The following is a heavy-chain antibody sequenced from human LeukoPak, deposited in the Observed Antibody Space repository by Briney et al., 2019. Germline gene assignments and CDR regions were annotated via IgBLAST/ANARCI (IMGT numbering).Heavy chain of an antibody. Sequence: GGSLRLSCAASGFTFSDYYMSWIRQAPGKGLEWVAFIRYDGNDKYYSGSVEGRFTISRDNAKNTLYLQMNSLRVEDTAVYYCASSPEDGPDYWGQGTLVTVSS. CDR2: IRYDGNDK. J-gene: IGHJ4*02. V-gene: IGHV3-30*02. D-gene: IGHD5-24*01. CDR3: ASSPEDGPDY. CDR1: GFTFSDYY.